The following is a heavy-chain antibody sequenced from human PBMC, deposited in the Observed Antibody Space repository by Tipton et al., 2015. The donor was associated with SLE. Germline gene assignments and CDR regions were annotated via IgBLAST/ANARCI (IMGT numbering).Heavy chain of an antibody. Sequence: SLRLSCAASGFTFPTYVMHWVRQAPGEGLEWVAVISFDGSLKYYADSVKGRFTVSRDGSKNTMYLQMDSLRDGDTAVYYCTDHDAFHIWGQGTMVTVSS. CDR1: GFTFPTYV. J-gene: IGHJ3*02. V-gene: IGHV3-30*04. CDR2: ISFDGSLK. CDR3: TDHDAFHI.